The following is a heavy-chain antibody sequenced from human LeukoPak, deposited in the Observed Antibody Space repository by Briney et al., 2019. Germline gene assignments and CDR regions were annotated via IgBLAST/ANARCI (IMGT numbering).Heavy chain of an antibody. CDR1: GGSISSYN. J-gene: IGHJ4*02. CDR3: ARGTTYYYDSSGYYHYYFDY. CDR2: IYTSGST. Sequence: SETLSLTCTVSGGSISSYNWSWIRQPAGKGLEWIGRIYTSGSTNYNPSLKSRVTMSVDTSKNQFSLKLSSVTAADTAVYYCARGTTYYYDSSGYYHYYFDYWGQGTLVTVSS. D-gene: IGHD3-22*01. V-gene: IGHV4-4*07.